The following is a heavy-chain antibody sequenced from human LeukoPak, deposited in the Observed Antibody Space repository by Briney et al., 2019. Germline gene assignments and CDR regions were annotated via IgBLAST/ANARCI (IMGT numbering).Heavy chain of an antibody. V-gene: IGHV3-20*04. J-gene: IGHJ4*02. Sequence: PGRSLRLSCAASGFTFDDYGMSWVRQAPGKGQEWVSGIDWNGGSTGYADSVKGRFTISRDNAKNSLYLQMNSLRAEDTALYYCARDTYSYGSPSDYWGQGTLVTVSS. CDR1: GFTFDDYG. D-gene: IGHD5-18*01. CDR3: ARDTYSYGSPSDY. CDR2: IDWNGGST.